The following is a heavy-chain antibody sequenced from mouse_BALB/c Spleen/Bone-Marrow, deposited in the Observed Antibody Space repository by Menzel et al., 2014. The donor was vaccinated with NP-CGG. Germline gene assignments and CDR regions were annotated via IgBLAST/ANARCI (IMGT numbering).Heavy chain of an antibody. J-gene: IGHJ4*01. V-gene: IGHV1S135*01. CDR1: GYAFTRYN. Sequence: QSGPELVKPGASVNVSCKASGYAFTRYNMYWVKQSHGKSLEWIGYIDPYSGGTNYNQKFKGKATLTVDKSSSTAYMHLNSLTSEDSAVYYCARELSRAMDYWGQGTSVTVSS. CDR3: ARELSRAMDY. D-gene: IGHD2-12*01. CDR2: IDPYSGGT.